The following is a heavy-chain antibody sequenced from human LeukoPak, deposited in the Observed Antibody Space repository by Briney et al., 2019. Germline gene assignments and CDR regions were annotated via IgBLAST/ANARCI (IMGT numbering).Heavy chain of an antibody. D-gene: IGHD2-15*01. CDR3: ARGLRAEPATFEYFHH. CDR1: GFSVTSTY. CDR2: IYSGGGT. V-gene: IGHV3-53*01. J-gene: IGHJ1*01. Sequence: GGSLRLSCVAPGFSVTSTYMSWVRQAPGKGLEWVSVIYSGGGTKYADSVKGRFTISRDNSKNTVFPQVDSLRAEDTAVYYCARGLRAEPATFEYFHHWGQGTLVTVSS.